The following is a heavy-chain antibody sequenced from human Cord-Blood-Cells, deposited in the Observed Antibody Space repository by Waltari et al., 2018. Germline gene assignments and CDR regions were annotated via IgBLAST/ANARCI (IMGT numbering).Heavy chain of an antibody. CDR2: IYSGGST. CDR1: GFTVSSNY. Sequence: EVQLVESGGGLIQPGGSLRLSCAASGFTVSSNYMSWVRQAPGKGLEGVSVIYSGGSTYDGDSVKGRFNISRDNSKNTLYLQMNSLRAEDTAVYYWARGGDFWSGYYAFDIWGQGTMVTVSS. J-gene: IGHJ3*02. D-gene: IGHD3-3*01. CDR3: ARGGDFWSGYYAFDI. V-gene: IGHV3-53*01.